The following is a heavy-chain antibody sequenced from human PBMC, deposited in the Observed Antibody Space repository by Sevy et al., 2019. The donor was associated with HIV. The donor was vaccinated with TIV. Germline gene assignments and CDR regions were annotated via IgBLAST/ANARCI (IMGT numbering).Heavy chain of an antibody. CDR3: ARDLEFYDPADSGPALMPDF. D-gene: IGHD4-17*01. V-gene: IGHV3-33*01. CDR2: IWFDGSNT. CDR1: GFTFSSFG. Sequence: GGSLRLSCAASGFTFSSFGMHWVRQAPGKGLEWLAVIWFDGSNTYYADSVRGRFTISRDIAKNTLHLQMNSLRAEDTAVDSCARDLEFYDPADSGPALMPDFWGHGTLVTVSS. J-gene: IGHJ4*01.